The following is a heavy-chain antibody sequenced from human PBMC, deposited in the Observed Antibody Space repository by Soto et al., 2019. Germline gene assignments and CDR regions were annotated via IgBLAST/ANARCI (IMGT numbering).Heavy chain of an antibody. CDR1: GVTLTRDS. Sequence: GGSLRLCCAVSGVTLTRDSMTWVVHAPGKGLEWVSSISSTTNYIYYGDSMKGRFTISRDNAKNSLYLEMNSLRAEDTAVYYFAREFQHLTSNFLFRGPATL. D-gene: IGHD2-2*01. CDR3: AREFQHLTSNFLF. V-gene: IGHV3-21*06. CDR2: ISSTTNYI. J-gene: IGHJ4*02.